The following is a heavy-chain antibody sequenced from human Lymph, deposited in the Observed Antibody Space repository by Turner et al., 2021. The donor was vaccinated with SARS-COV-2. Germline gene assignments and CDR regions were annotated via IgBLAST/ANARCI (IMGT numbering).Heavy chain of an antibody. CDR2: IYYRGSS. CDR1: GGSMNSNY. V-gene: IGHV4-59*01. D-gene: IGHD2-21*02. CDR3: ARETVNNWVDP. Sequence: VQLQASGPRLVKPLETLSLTCTVSGGSMNSNYWSWIRQPPGKRLEWIGYIYYRGSSNYNPALKSRVTISVDTSKNQFSLKLTSVTAADTAIYYCARETVNNWVDPWGQGILVTVSS. J-gene: IGHJ5*02.